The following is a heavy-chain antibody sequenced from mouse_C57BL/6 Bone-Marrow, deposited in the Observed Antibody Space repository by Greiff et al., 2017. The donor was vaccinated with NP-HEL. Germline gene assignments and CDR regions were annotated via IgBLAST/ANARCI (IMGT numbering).Heavy chain of an antibody. CDR2: IDPSDSYT. CDR1: GYTFTSYW. J-gene: IGHJ1*01. Sequence: QVQLQQPGAELVRPGTSVKLSCKASGYTFTSYWMHWVKQRPGQGLEWIGVIDPSDSYTNYNQKFKGKATLTVDTSSSTAYMQLSSLTSEDSAVYYCARLGLPYYYGSSYEGWYFDVWGPGTTVTVSS. CDR3: ARLGLPYYYGSSYEGWYFDV. V-gene: IGHV1-59*01. D-gene: IGHD1-1*01.